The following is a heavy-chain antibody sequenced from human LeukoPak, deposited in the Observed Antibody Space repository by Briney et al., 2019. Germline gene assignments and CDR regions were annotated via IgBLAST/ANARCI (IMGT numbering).Heavy chain of an antibody. CDR1: GYTFTGYY. D-gene: IGHD4-11*01. CDR2: INPNIGGT. Sequence: ASVKVSCKASGYTFTGYYMHWVRQAPGQGLEWMGWINPNIGGTNYAQKFQGRVTMTRDTSISTAYMELSRLRSDDTAVYYCARDQEDYTLGYYYMDVWGKGTTFTVSS. V-gene: IGHV1-2*02. J-gene: IGHJ6*03. CDR3: ARDQEDYTLGYYYMDV.